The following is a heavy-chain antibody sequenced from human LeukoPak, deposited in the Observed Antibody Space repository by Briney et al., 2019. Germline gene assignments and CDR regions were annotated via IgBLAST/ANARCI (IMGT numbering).Heavy chain of an antibody. CDR2: IRSKTDGGTT. J-gene: IGHJ4*02. D-gene: IGHD4-17*01. CDR1: GFTYSSAW. CDR3: TTEYHGAHNY. V-gene: IGHV3-15*01. Sequence: GGSLRLSCTASGFTYSSAWMSWVRQAPGKSLEWVGRIRSKTDGGTTEYAAPVKGRFTISRDDSKSTLDLQMNSLKIEDTAVYYCTTEYHGAHNYWGQGTLVTVSP.